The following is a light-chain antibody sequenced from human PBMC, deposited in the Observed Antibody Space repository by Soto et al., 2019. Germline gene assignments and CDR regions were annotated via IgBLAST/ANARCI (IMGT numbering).Light chain of an antibody. CDR3: QQYNKWPWT. Sequence: EIVMTQSPATLSVSPGERATLSCRASQSVSSDLAWYQQKPGQAPRLFIYGASTRATGIPARFSGGGSGTEFTLTISSLQSEDFAVYYCQQYNKWPWTFGQGTKVDI. V-gene: IGKV3-15*01. J-gene: IGKJ1*01. CDR1: QSVSSD. CDR2: GAS.